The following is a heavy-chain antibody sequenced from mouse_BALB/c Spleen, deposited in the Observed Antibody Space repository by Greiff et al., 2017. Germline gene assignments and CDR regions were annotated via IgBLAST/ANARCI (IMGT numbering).Heavy chain of an antibody. J-gene: IGHJ4*01. CDR2: ISSGSSTI. CDR3: ARTKNYAMDY. CDR1: GFTFSSFG. Sequence: EVQGVESGGGLVQPGGSRKLSCAASGFTFSSFGMHWVRQAPEKGLEWVAYISSGSSTIYYADTVKGRFTISRDNPKNTLFLQMTSLRSEDTAMYYCARTKNYAMDYWGQGTSVTVSS. V-gene: IGHV5-17*02.